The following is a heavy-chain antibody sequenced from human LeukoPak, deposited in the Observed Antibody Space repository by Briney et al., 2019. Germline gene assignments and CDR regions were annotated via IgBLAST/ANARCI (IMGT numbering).Heavy chain of an antibody. V-gene: IGHV4-30-2*01. CDR2: IYHSGST. D-gene: IGHD2-15*01. CDR3: ARGGVGGNYFDY. Sequence: SETLSLTCAVSGVSISSGGYSWSWIRQPPGKGLEWIGYIYHSGSTYYNPSLKSRITISVDRSKNQFSLKLSSVTAADTAVYYCARGGVGGNYFDYWGQGTLVTVSS. CDR1: GVSISSGGYS. J-gene: IGHJ4*02.